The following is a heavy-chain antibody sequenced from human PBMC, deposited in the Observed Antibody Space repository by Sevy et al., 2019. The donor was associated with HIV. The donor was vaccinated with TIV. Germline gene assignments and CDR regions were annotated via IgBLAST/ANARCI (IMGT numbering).Heavy chain of an antibody. Sequence: VKVSCKASGGTFSSYAISWVRQAPRQGLERRGGIIPIFGTANYAQKFQGRVTIIADESTSTAYMELSSLRSEDTAVHYCAPSGSQGWFDPWGQGTLVSVSS. V-gene: IGHV1-69*13. CDR2: IIPIFGTA. CDR3: APSGSQGWFDP. D-gene: IGHD1-26*01. J-gene: IGHJ5*02. CDR1: GGTFSSYA.